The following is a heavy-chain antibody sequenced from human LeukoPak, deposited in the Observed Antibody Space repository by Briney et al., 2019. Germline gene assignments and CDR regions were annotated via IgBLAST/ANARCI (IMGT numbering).Heavy chain of an antibody. Sequence: PGGSLRLSCAASGFTFSSYGMHWVRQAPGKGLEWVAVIWYDGSNKYYADSVKGRFPISRDNSKNRLDLQMNSLRAEDTAVYYCARAAYDSTGYLTLWGEGTLVTVSS. CDR2: IWYDGSNK. J-gene: IGHJ4*02. CDR1: GFTFSSYG. V-gene: IGHV3-33*01. CDR3: ARAAYDSTGYLTL. D-gene: IGHD3-22*01.